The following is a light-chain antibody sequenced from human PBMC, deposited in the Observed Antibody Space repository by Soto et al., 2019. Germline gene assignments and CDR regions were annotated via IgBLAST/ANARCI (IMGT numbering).Light chain of an antibody. CDR3: TSYAGSNIPVV. J-gene: IGLJ2*01. V-gene: IGLV2-8*01. CDR2: EVT. CDR1: SRGVGGYNF. Sequence: QSALTQPPSASGSPGQSVHISYSGPSRGVGGYNFVSWYQQHPDKAPKLMIYEVTKRPSGVPDRFSGSKSGNTASLTVSGLQAEDEADHYCTSYAGSNIPVVFGGGTKLTVL.